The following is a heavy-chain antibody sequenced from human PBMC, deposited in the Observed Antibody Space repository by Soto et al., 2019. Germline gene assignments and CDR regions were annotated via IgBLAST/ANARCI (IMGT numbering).Heavy chain of an antibody. J-gene: IGHJ4*02. Sequence: GGSLRLSCAASGFTFSSYGMHWVRQAPGKGLEWVAVISYDGSNKYYADSVKGRFTISRDNSKNTLYLQMNSLRAEDTAVYYCAKDLMDTAMVLIYWGQGTLVTVSS. V-gene: IGHV3-30*18. CDR1: GFTFSSYG. D-gene: IGHD5-18*01. CDR2: ISYDGSNK. CDR3: AKDLMDTAMVLIY.